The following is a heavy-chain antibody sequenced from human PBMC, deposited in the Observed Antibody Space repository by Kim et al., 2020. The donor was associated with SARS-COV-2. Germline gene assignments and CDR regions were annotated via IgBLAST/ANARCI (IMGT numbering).Heavy chain of an antibody. V-gene: IGHV3-21*01. Sequence: GGSLRLSCAASGFTFSSYSMNWVRQAPGKGLEWVSSISSSSSYIYYADSVKGRFTISRDNSKNSLYLQMNSLRAEDTAVYYCARDLNAAAGTNYWGQGTLVTGSS. J-gene: IGHJ4*02. CDR3: ARDLNAAAGTNY. CDR1: GFTFSSYS. D-gene: IGHD6-13*01. CDR2: ISSSSSYI.